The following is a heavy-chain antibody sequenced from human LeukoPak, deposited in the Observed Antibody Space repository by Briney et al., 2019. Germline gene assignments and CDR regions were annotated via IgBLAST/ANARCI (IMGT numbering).Heavy chain of an antibody. CDR1: GFTFSSYA. V-gene: IGHV3-23*01. Sequence: GGSMRLSCAASGFTFSSYAMSWVRQAAGKGMEWVSAISGSGGSTYYADSVKGRFTISRDNSKNTLYLQMNSLRAEDTAVYYCAKGSYDFWSGLDYWGQGTLVTVSS. CDR3: AKGSYDFWSGLDY. J-gene: IGHJ4*02. CDR2: ISGSGGST. D-gene: IGHD3-3*01.